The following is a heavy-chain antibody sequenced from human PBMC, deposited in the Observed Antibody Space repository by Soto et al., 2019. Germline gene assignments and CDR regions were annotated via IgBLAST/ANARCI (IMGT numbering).Heavy chain of an antibody. CDR3: AKAYSNSWPNDWFDP. CDR2: ITGRGAGS. CDR1: GFTFSSYA. D-gene: IGHD6-13*01. J-gene: IGHJ5*02. V-gene: IGHV3-23*01. Sequence: EVQLLESGGGWLQPGGSLRLSCAASGFTFSSYAMNWVRQAPGKGLVWVSGITGRGAGSYYPDSVKGRFTISRDNSKNTLYLEMNSLRAEDTAVYYCAKAYSNSWPNDWFDPWGPGTLVTVSS.